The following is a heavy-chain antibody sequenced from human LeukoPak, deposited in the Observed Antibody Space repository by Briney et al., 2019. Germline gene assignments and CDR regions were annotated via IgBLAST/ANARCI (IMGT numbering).Heavy chain of an antibody. Sequence: ASVKVSRKVSGYTLTELSMHWVRQAPGKGLEWMGGFDPEDGETIYAQKFQGRVTMTEDTSTDTAYMELSSLRSEDTAVYYCATPGDYGPSPFDYWGQGTLVTVSS. V-gene: IGHV1-24*01. J-gene: IGHJ4*02. D-gene: IGHD4-17*01. CDR1: GYTLTELS. CDR3: ATPGDYGPSPFDY. CDR2: FDPEDGET.